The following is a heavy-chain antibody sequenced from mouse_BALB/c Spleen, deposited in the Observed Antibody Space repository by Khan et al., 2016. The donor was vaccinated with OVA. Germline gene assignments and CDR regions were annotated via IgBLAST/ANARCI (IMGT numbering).Heavy chain of an antibody. Sequence: QVQLKESGPGLVAPSQSLSITCTVSGFSLSRYSVHWVRQPPGKGLEWLGIIRSGGSTDYNSALKSRLSISKDNSRSQVFLQMNSLQTDYTGMYYCARNRDGGSYWYFDVWGAGTTVTVAS. D-gene: IGHD3-3*01. CDR3: ARNRDGGSYWYFDV. CDR2: IRSGGST. V-gene: IGHV2-6-4*01. J-gene: IGHJ1*01. CDR1: GFSLSRYS.